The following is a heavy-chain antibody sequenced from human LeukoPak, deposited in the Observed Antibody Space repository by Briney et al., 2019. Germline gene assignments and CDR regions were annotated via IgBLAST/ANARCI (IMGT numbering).Heavy chain of an antibody. CDR2: FDPEDGET. D-gene: IGHD4-17*01. CDR1: GYTLTELS. Sequence: ASVKVSCKVSGYTLTELSMHWVRQAPGKGLGGLGGFDPEDGETIYAQKFQGRVTMTEDTSTDTAYMELSSLRSEDTAVYYCATREDYGDSEYFQHWGQGTLVTVSS. J-gene: IGHJ1*01. CDR3: ATREDYGDSEYFQH. V-gene: IGHV1-24*01.